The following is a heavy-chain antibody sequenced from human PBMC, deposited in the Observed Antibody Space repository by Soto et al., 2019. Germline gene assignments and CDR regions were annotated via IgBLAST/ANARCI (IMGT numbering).Heavy chain of an antibody. CDR2: INHSGST. V-gene: IGHV4-34*01. CDR1: GGSFSGYY. J-gene: IGHJ5*02. CDR3: AKTMAMVRGVKGWFDP. D-gene: IGHD3-10*01. Sequence: SETLSLTCAVYGGSFSGYYWSWIRQPPGKGLEWIGGINHSGSTNYNPSLKIRVTISVDTSKNQFSLKLSSVTAADTAVYYCAKTMAMVRGVKGWFDPWGQGTLVTVSS.